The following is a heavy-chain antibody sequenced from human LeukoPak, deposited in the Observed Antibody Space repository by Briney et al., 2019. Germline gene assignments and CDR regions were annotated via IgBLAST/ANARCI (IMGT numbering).Heavy chain of an antibody. CDR1: GGSISSGSYY. D-gene: IGHD1-14*01. V-gene: IGHV4-61*02. J-gene: IGHJ5*02. CDR3: ARDTVWDGWFDP. CDR2: MYTTGST. Sequence: PSETLSLTCDVSGGSISSGSYYWSWIRQPAGEGLEWIGRMYTTGSTNYNPSLKSRVTISGDTSKNQFSLKLSSVTAADTAVYYCARDTVWDGWFDPWGQGTLVTVSS.